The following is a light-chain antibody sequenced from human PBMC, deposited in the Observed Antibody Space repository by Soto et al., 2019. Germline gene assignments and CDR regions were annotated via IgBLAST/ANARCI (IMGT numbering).Light chain of an antibody. CDR1: QSVAKNY. V-gene: IGKV3-20*01. CDR3: YQYASSPQT. Sequence: EIVLTQSPGTLSLSPGERATLSCRASQSVAKNYLAWYQQEAGQAPRLLIYDASSRATGIPDRFSGSASGTDFTLTISRLEPEDFAVYYCYQYASSPQTFGQGTKVEIK. CDR2: DAS. J-gene: IGKJ1*01.